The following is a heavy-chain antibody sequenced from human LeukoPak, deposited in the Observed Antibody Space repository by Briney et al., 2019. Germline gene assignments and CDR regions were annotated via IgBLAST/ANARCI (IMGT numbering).Heavy chain of an antibody. CDR2: INPSGGST. V-gene: IGHV1-46*01. CDR3: ARDERKMTTVVNGHGFGY. Sequence: ASVKVSCKASGYTFTSYYMHWVRQAPGQGLEWMGIINPSGGSTSYAQKSQGRVTMTRDMSTSTVYMELSSLRSEDTAVYYCARDERKMTTVVNGHGFGYWGQGTLVTVSS. D-gene: IGHD4-23*01. CDR1: GYTFTSYY. J-gene: IGHJ4*02.